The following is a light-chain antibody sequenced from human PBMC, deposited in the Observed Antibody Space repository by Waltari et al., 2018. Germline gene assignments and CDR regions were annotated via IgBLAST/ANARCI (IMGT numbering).Light chain of an antibody. CDR2: KVS. V-gene: IGKV2-30*01. Sequence: DVVLTQYPPSLSISPGQAASMTCRSRQSLLYSSGNTYLSWYLQKSGQPPRRLIYKVSNRDSGVPDRFSGSGAGTDFTLKISRVEAEDVGVYYCMQGTHFPYTFGQGTKVEI. J-gene: IGKJ2*01. CDR3: MQGTHFPYT. CDR1: QSLLYSSGNTY.